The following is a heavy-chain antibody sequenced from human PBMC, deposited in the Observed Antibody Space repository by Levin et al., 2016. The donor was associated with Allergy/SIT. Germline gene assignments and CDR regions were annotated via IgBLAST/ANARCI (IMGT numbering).Heavy chain of an antibody. CDR3: AREARYHFGSGSAYPEYGMDV. Sequence: GKSLKISCAASGFNFTSHSMTWVRQAPGKGLEWVSSISLSSNYIYYADSLKGRFTVSRDNAKNSLYLQMNSLRAEDTAVYYCAREARYHFGSGSAYPEYGMDVWGQGTTVTVSS. J-gene: IGHJ6*02. D-gene: IGHD3-10*01. CDR1: GFNFTSHS. V-gene: IGHV3-21*01. CDR2: ISLSSNYI.